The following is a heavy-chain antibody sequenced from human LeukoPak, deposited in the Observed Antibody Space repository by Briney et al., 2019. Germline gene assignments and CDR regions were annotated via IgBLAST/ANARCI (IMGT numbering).Heavy chain of an antibody. V-gene: IGHV3-23*01. D-gene: IGHD1-14*01. CDR2: ISGSGGST. Sequence: GGSLRLSCAASGFTFSSYAMSWVRQAPGKGLEWVSAISGSGGSTYYADSVKGRFTISRDNSENTLYLQMNSLRAEDTAVYYCAKVNTVDNGPHFDYWGQGTLVTVSS. CDR3: AKVNTVDNGPHFDY. J-gene: IGHJ4*02. CDR1: GFTFSSYA.